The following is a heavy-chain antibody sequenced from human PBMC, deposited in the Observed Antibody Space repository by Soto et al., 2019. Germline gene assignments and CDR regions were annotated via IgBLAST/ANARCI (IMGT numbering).Heavy chain of an antibody. V-gene: IGHV4-59*01. CDR1: GGSISSYY. Sequence: PSETLSLTCTVSGGSISSYYWSWIRQPPGKGLEWIGYIYYSGSTNYNPSLKSRVTISVDTSKNQFSLKLSSVTAADTAVYYCARGSIRSDFWSGYRNYYYYYGMDLSGQGTTVTVSS. J-gene: IGHJ6*02. CDR2: IYYSGST. CDR3: ARGSIRSDFWSGYRNYYYYYGMDL. D-gene: IGHD3-3*01.